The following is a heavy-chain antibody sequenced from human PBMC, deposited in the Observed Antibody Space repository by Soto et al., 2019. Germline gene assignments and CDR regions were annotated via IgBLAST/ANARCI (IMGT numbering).Heavy chain of an antibody. D-gene: IGHD3-9*01. V-gene: IGHV1-3*01. Sequence: ASVKASCKASGYTFPRYAMNWVLQAPGQSPEWMGWINPGNGNTRYSQRFQGRVTITRDTSARTAYMGLSSRTSEDTAVYYCARRGGLTSYSYGYYFDYWGQGTLVTVS. CDR2: INPGNGNT. J-gene: IGHJ4*02. CDR1: GYTFPRYA. CDR3: ARRGGLTSYSYGYYFDY.